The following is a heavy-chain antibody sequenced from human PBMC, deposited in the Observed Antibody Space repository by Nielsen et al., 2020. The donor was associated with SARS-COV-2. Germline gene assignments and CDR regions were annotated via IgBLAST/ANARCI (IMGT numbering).Heavy chain of an antibody. Sequence: ASVKVSCKASGYTFTSYYMHWVRQAPGQGLEWMGIINPSGGSTSYAQKFQGRVTMTRDTSTSTVYMELSSLRSEDTAVYYCARGGRLRGNVCGVDCYPFDYWGQGTLVTVSS. CDR1: GYTFTSYY. J-gene: IGHJ4*02. CDR2: INPSGGST. V-gene: IGHV1-46*01. D-gene: IGHD2-21*02. CDR3: ARGGRLRGNVCGVDCYPFDY.